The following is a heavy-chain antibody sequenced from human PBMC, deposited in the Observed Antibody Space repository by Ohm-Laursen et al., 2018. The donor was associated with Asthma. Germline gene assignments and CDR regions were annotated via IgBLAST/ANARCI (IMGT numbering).Heavy chain of an antibody. CDR3: ARGSFDEYGDYPSDS. V-gene: IGHV3-48*02. Sequence: SLRLSCTASGFTFSFYTMIWVRQAPGKGLEWISNINGDGATIYYADSVKGRFTISRDNAKNSVYLQMNSLREEDPAVYFCARGSFDEYGDYPSDSWGQGALVTVSS. J-gene: IGHJ4*02. CDR2: INGDGATI. CDR1: GFTFSFYT. D-gene: IGHD4-17*01.